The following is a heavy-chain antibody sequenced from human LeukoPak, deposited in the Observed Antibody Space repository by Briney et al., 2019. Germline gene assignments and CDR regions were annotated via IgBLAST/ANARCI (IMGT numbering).Heavy chain of an antibody. CDR2: IIPIFGTA. CDR1: GGTFSSYA. Sequence: AASVTVSCKASGGTFSSYAISWVRQAPGQGLEWMGGIIPIFGTANYAQKFQGRVTITADESTSTAYMELSSLRSEDTAVYYCARDLRNYGSGTYWYFDLWGRGTLVTVSS. V-gene: IGHV1-69*01. D-gene: IGHD3-10*01. CDR3: ARDLRNYGSGTYWYFDL. J-gene: IGHJ2*01.